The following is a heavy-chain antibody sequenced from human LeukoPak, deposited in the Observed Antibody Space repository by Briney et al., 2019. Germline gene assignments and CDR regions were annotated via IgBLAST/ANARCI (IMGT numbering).Heavy chain of an antibody. V-gene: IGHV3-21*01. Sequence: TGGSLRLSCSASGFTFSSYAMTWVRQAPGKGLEWVSSFTSMSRTIYYADSVKGRFTISRDDAKKSLYLQMNSLRVEDTAIYYCARQSSGIAATDKIDYWGQGTLVTVSS. J-gene: IGHJ4*02. CDR1: GFTFSSYA. CDR2: FTSMSRTI. D-gene: IGHD6-13*01. CDR3: ARQSSGIAATDKIDY.